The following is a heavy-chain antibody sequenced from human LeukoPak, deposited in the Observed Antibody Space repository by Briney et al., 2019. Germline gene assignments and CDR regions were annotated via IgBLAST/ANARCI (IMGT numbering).Heavy chain of an antibody. CDR3: ARDGNLGDYGDYFDY. D-gene: IGHD4-17*01. CDR2: ISYDGSNK. Sequence: PGGSLRLSCAASGFTFSSYAMHWVRQAPGKGLEWVAVISYDGSNKYYADSVKGRFTISRDNSKNTLYLQMNSLRAEDTAVYYCARDGNLGDYGDYFDYWGQGTLVTVSS. CDR1: GFTFSSYA. V-gene: IGHV3-30*04. J-gene: IGHJ4*02.